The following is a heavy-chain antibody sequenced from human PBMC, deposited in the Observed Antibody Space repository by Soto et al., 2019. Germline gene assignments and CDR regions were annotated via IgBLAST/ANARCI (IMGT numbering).Heavy chain of an antibody. CDR1: GDSVFTNTAA. J-gene: IGHJ3*02. CDR3: ARGGRGAYDI. Sequence: PSQTLSLTCAISGDSVFTNTAAWHWIRQSPSRGLEWLGRTYYSSKLYKVYAVSLKSVITVIPVTSKSQFSLQLSSVTPDFTAVYYCARGGRGAYDIWGQGTMVTVSS. V-gene: IGHV6-1*01. CDR2: TYYSSKLYK.